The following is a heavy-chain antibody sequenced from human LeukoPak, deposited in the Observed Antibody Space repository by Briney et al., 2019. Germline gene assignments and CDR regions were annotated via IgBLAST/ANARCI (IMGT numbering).Heavy chain of an antibody. V-gene: IGHV4-4*02. CDR1: GGSISSTDW. D-gene: IGHD5-18*01. CDR2: VYHSGST. J-gene: IGHJ4*02. CDR3: ARGPGTALVRGGLY. Sequence: PLETLSLTCAVSGGSISSTDWWSWVRQPPGKGLEWIGEVYHSGSTNYNLSLNSRVTMSVDKSKNQFSLKLSSVTAADTAVYYCARGPGTALVRGGLYWGLGTLVTVSS.